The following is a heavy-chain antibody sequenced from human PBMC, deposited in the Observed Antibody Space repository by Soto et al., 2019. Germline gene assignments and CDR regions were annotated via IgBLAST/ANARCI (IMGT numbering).Heavy chain of an antibody. CDR3: AKDRAPFFWSGYYGGKDYGMDV. D-gene: IGHD3-3*01. J-gene: IGHJ6*02. Sequence: GGSLRLSCAASGFTFSSYGMHWVRQAPGKGLEWVAVISYDGSNKYYADSVKGRFTISRDNSKNTLYLQMNSLRAEDTAVYYWAKDRAPFFWSGYYGGKDYGMDVWGQGTTVTVSS. CDR1: GFTFSSYG. CDR2: ISYDGSNK. V-gene: IGHV3-30*18.